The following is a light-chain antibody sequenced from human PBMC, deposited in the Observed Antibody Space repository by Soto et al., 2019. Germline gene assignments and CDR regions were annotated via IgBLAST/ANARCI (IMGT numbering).Light chain of an antibody. V-gene: IGKV4-1*01. CDR2: WAS. CDR3: QQYYSTPWT. CDR1: QSLLHSSDNRNY. Sequence: EIVMAQFPETLAVSVGERATIKCRSSQSLLHSSDNRNYLTWYQQKPRQPPKLLIYWASTRHSGVPDRFSGSGSGTDFTLTINSLQAEDVAVYHCQQYYSTPWTFGQGTKVEIK. J-gene: IGKJ1*01.